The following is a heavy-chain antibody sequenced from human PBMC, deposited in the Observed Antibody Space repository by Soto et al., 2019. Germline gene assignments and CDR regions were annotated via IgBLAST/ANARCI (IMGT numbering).Heavy chain of an antibody. CDR2: MYHSGST. Sequence: SETLSLTCAVSGCSISSGGYSWSWIRQPPGKGLEWIGYMYHSGSTYYNPSLKSRVTISIDRSKNQFSMKLSSVTAADTAVYYCTTGIHNRWGQGVLVTVSS. D-gene: IGHD1-1*01. CDR3: TTGIHNR. CDR1: GCSISSGGYS. J-gene: IGHJ4*02. V-gene: IGHV4-30-2*01.